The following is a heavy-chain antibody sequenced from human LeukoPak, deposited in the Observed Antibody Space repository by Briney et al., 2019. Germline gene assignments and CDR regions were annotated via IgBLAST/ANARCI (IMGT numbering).Heavy chain of an antibody. J-gene: IGHJ3*02. V-gene: IGHV4-59*01. CDR3: ARYFYDTDAFDI. CDR2: MHYSGST. Sequence: SETLSLTCTVSGGSISEYYWSWIRQSPGKGLEWIGHMHYSGSTNYNSSLESRVTISMDTSKRQISLKLSSVTAADTAVYYCARYFYDTDAFDIWGQGTMVTVSS. D-gene: IGHD3-22*01. CDR1: GGSISEYY.